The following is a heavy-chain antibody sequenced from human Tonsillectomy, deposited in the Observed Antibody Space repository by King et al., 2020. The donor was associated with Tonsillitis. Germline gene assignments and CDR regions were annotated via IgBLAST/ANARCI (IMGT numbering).Heavy chain of an antibody. CDR3: ASHLSHDAFDI. V-gene: IGHV3-21*01. Sequence: VQLVESGGGLVKPGGSLRLSCAASGFTFSSYSMNWVRQAPGKGLEWVSSISSSSSYIYYADSVKGRLTISRDNAKNSLYLQMNSLRAEDTAVYYCASHLSHDAFDIWGQGTMVTVSS. CDR1: GFTFSSYS. CDR2: ISSSSSYI. J-gene: IGHJ3*02.